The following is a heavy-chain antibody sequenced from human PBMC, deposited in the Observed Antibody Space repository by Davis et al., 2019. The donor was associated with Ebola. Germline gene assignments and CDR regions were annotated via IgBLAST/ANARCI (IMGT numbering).Heavy chain of an antibody. V-gene: IGHV3-48*02. D-gene: IGHD3-22*01. CDR2: ISSSSSTI. CDR1: GFTFSSYS. Sequence: PGGSLRLFCAASGFTFSSYSMNWVRQAPGKGLEWVSYISSSSSTIYYADSVKGRFTISRDNAKNSLYLQMNSLRDEDTAVYYCARERGRYYDSGRFDYWGQGTLVTVSS. CDR3: ARERGRYYDSGRFDY. J-gene: IGHJ4*02.